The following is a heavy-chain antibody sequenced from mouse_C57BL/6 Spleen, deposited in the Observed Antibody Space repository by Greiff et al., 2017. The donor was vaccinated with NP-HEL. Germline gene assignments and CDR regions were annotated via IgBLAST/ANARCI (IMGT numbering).Heavy chain of an antibody. D-gene: IGHD3-2*02. Sequence: QVQLKQSGAELVKPGASVKISCKASGYAFSSYWMNWVKQRPGKGLEWIGQFHPGDGDTNYNGKFKGKATLTADKSSSTAYMRLSSLTSEDSAVYFWARGAQAWFAYWGQGTLVTVSA. CDR2: FHPGDGDT. V-gene: IGHV1-80*01. J-gene: IGHJ3*01. CDR3: ARGAQAWFAY. CDR1: GYAFSSYW.